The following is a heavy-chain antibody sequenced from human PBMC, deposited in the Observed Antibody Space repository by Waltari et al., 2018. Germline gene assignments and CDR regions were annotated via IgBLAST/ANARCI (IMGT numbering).Heavy chain of an antibody. CDR1: GFTFSNYW. CDR3: ARVEYSYGPYCFDS. V-gene: IGHV3-74*01. CDR2: ISSNENTT. D-gene: IGHD5-18*01. J-gene: IGHJ4*02. Sequence: EVQLVASGGGLVQPGGSLRLPCEASGFTFSNYWLHWVRPAPGKGLVWVSRISSNENTTTYADSVKGRFTISRDNAKNTLYLQMNSLRAEDTAVYYCARVEYSYGPYCFDSWGQGTPVTVSS.